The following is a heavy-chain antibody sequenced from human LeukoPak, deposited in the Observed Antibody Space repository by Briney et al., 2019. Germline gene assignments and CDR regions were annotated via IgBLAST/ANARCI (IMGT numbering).Heavy chain of an antibody. Sequence: PSETLSLTCAASGYSISSGYYWGWIRQPPGKGLEWIGSIYHSGSTYYNPSLKSRVTISVDTSKNQFSLKLSSVTAADTAVYYCARVGDYYGSDYWGQGTLVTVSS. CDR2: IYHSGST. CDR1: GYSISSGYY. D-gene: IGHD3-10*01. V-gene: IGHV4-38-2*01. J-gene: IGHJ4*02. CDR3: ARVGDYYGSDY.